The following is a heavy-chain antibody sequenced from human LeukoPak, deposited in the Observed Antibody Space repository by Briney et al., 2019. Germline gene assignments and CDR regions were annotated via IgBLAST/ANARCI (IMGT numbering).Heavy chain of an antibody. CDR2: INAGNGNT. CDR1: GYTFTSYA. V-gene: IGHV1-3*01. Sequence: ASVKVSCKASGYTFTSYAMHWVRQAPGQRLEWMGWINAGNGNTKYSQKFQGRVTITRDTSASTAYMELSSLRSEDTAVHYCARDLIVGAKRTNWFDPWGQGTLVTVSS. D-gene: IGHD1-26*01. CDR3: ARDLIVGAKRTNWFDP. J-gene: IGHJ5*02.